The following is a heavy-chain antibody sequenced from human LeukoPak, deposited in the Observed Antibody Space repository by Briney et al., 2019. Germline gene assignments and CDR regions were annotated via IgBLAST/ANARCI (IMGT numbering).Heavy chain of an antibody. Sequence: GGSLRLSCAASGFTVSSNYMSWVRQAPGKGLEWVSVIYSGGSTYYADSVKGRFTISRDNSKNTLYLQMNSLRAEDTAVYYCARADYYDSSGLGGDYFDYWGQGTLVTVSS. CDR2: IYSGGST. CDR3: ARADYYDSSGLGGDYFDY. D-gene: IGHD3-22*01. CDR1: GFTVSSNY. J-gene: IGHJ4*02. V-gene: IGHV3-66*01.